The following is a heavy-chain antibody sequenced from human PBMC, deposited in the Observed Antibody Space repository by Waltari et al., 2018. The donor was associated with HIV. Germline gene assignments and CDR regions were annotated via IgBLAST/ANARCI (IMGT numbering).Heavy chain of an antibody. CDR2: INSDGSST. V-gene: IGHV3-74*01. J-gene: IGHJ5*02. CDR3: ARAYYDSGSNWFDP. CDR1: TFNFTSYW. Sequence: QLVESGGGLVQPGGSLRLSCAASTFNFTSYWMHWVRQAPGKGLVCVSRINSDGSSTSYADSVKGRFTISRDNAKNTLYLQMNSLKVEDTAVYYCARAYYDSGSNWFDPWGQGTLVTVSS. D-gene: IGHD3-10*01.